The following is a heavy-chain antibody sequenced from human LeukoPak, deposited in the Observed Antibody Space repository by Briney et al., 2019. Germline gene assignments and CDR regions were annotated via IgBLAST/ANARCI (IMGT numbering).Heavy chain of an antibody. V-gene: IGHV1-2*02. CDR2: INPNSGGT. J-gene: IGHJ4*02. Sequence: ASVKVSCKASGYTFTGYYMHWVRQAPGQWLEWMGWINPNSGGTNYAQKFQGRVTMTRDTSISTAYMELSRLRSDDTAVYYCASIGYSSSWPIDYWGQGTLVTVSS. CDR1: GYTFTGYY. CDR3: ASIGYSSSWPIDY. D-gene: IGHD6-13*01.